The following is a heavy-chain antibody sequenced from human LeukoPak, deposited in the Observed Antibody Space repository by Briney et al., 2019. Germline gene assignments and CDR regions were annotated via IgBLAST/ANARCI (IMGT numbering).Heavy chain of an antibody. D-gene: IGHD6-25*01. CDR1: GFTFSSYA. Sequence: GGSLRLSCAASGFTFSSYAMSWVRQAPGKGLEWVSSISSSSSYIYYADSVKGRFTISRDNAKNSLYLQMNSLRAEDTAVYYCACTSIAAADYWGQGTLVTVSS. V-gene: IGHV3-21*01. J-gene: IGHJ4*02. CDR3: ACTSIAAADY. CDR2: ISSSSSYI.